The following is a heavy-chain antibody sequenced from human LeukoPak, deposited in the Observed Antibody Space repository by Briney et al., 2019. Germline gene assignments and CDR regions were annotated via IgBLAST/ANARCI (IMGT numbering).Heavy chain of an antibody. J-gene: IGHJ4*02. CDR2: ISSSGSTI. D-gene: IGHD1-26*01. CDR3: ARGYSGTYRFGY. Sequence: PGGSLRLSCAASGFSFSSYEMNWVRQAPGKGLEWVSYISSSGSTIYYADSVKGRFTISRDNAKNSLYLQMNSLRAEDTAVYYCARGYSGTYRFGYWGQGTLVTVSS. V-gene: IGHV3-48*03. CDR1: GFSFSSYE.